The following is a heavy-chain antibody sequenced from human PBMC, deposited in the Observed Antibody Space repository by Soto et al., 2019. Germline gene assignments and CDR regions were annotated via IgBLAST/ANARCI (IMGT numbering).Heavy chain of an antibody. CDR1: GYTFTGYY. V-gene: IGHV1-2*04. D-gene: IGHD6-6*01. CDR2: INPNSGGT. CDR3: ARDGKYSSSSYYYYYYGMDV. Sequence: QVQLVQSGAEVKKPGASVKVSCKASGYTFTGYYMHWVRQAPGQGLEWMGWINPNSGGTNYAQKFQGWVTMTRDTSTSTADMELSRLRSDDTAVYYCARDGKYSSSSYYYYYYGMDVWGQGTTVTVSS. J-gene: IGHJ6*02.